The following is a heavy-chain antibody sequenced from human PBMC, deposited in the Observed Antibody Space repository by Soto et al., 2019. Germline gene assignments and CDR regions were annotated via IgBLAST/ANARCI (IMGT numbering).Heavy chain of an antibody. D-gene: IGHD3-10*01. V-gene: IGHV3-15*01. J-gene: IGHJ4*02. CDR3: AKGAPTGTFFDY. Sequence: EVQLVESGEGLVKPGESLRLSCTASGFTFNYAWMSWVRQAPGKGLEWVARIRTKTDDEATDYAAPVKGRFSVSRDDSKNTVHLQMNSLKTEDTAVYYCAKGAPTGTFFDYWGQGILVTVSS. CDR1: GFTFNYAW. CDR2: IRTKTDDEAT.